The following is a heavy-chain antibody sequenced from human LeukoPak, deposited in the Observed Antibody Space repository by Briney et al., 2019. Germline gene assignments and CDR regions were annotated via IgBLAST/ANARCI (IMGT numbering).Heavy chain of an antibody. CDR2: IYHSGST. Sequence: PSETLSLTCAVSGYSISSGYYWGWIRQPPGKGLEWIGSIYHSGSTYYNPSLKSLVTISVDTSENQFSLKLSSVTAADTAVYYCARRHTWEYFDYWGQGTLVTVSS. V-gene: IGHV4-38-2*01. D-gene: IGHD1-26*01. J-gene: IGHJ4*02. CDR1: GYSISSGYY. CDR3: ARRHTWEYFDY.